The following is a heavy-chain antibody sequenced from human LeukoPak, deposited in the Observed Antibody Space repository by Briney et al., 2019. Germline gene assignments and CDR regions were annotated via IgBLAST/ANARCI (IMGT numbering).Heavy chain of an antibody. J-gene: IGHJ4*02. CDR1: GGSISSYY. D-gene: IGHD6-13*01. CDR2: IYYSGST. Sequence: PSETLSLTCTVSGGSISSYYWSWIRQPPGKGLEWIGYIYYSGSTNYNPSLKSRVTISVDTSKNQFSLKLSSVTAADTAVYYCARGHAFVTYSSSWYWDYWGQGTLVTVSS. V-gene: IGHV4-59*08. CDR3: ARGHAFVTYSSSWYWDY.